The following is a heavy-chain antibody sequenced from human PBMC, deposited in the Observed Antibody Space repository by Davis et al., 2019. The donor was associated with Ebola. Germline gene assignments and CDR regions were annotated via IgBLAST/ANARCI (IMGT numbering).Heavy chain of an antibody. V-gene: IGHV1-3*01. CDR1: GYTFTSYA. CDR3: ARDRGGDYSFDY. D-gene: IGHD3-10*01. Sequence: AASVKVSCKASGYTFTSYAMHWVRQAPGQRLEWMGWINAGNGNTKYSQKFQGRVTITRDTSASTAYMEVGSLRSEDTSVYYCARDRGGDYSFDYWGQGTLVTVSS. J-gene: IGHJ4*02. CDR2: INAGNGNT.